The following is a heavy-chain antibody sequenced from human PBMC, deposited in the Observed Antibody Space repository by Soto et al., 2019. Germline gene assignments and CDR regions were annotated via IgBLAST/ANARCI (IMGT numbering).Heavy chain of an antibody. CDR2: ISSSSSYT. J-gene: IGHJ6*02. CDR1: GFTFSDYY. Sequence: PGGSLRLSCAASGFTFSDYYMSWIRQAPGKGLEWVSYISSSSSYTNYADSVKGRFTISRDNAKNSLYLQMNSLSAEDKAVYYCARNRYYDFWSGYYLSYGMDVWGQGATVTVSS. D-gene: IGHD3-3*01. V-gene: IGHV3-11*06. CDR3: ARNRYYDFWSGYYLSYGMDV.